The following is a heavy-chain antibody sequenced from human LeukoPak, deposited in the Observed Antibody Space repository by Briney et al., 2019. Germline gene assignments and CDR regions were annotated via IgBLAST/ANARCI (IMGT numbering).Heavy chain of an antibody. V-gene: IGHV4-34*01. CDR2: INHSGST. D-gene: IGHD5-24*01. CDR3: ARGGIRRDGYNF. Sequence: SETLSLTCAVYGGSFSGYYWSWIRQPPGKGLEGIGEINHSGSTNCNPSLKSRVTISVDTSKNQFSLKLSSVTAADTAVYYCARGGIRRDGYNFWGQGTLVTVSS. CDR1: GGSFSGYY. J-gene: IGHJ4*02.